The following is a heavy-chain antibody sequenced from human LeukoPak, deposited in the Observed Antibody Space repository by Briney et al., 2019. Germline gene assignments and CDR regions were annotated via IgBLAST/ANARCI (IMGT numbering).Heavy chain of an antibody. Sequence: GESLKISCKGSGYRFTNYWIAWVRQMPGKGLEWMGIIYPGDSDTRYSPSFQGQVTISADKSISTAYLQWSSLKASDTAMYYCARQVGFWSAHGAFDIWGQGTMVTVSS. D-gene: IGHD3-3*01. CDR1: GYRFTNYW. CDR2: IYPGDSDT. J-gene: IGHJ3*02. CDR3: ARQVGFWSAHGAFDI. V-gene: IGHV5-51*01.